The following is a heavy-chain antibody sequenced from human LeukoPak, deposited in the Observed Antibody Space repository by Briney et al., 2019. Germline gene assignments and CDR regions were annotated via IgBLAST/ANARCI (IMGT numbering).Heavy chain of an antibody. D-gene: IGHD3-16*02. J-gene: IGHJ3*02. Sequence: ASVKVSCKVSGYTLTELSMHWVRQAPGKGLEWMGGFDPEDGETIYAQKFQGRVTMTEDTSTDTAYMELSSLRSEDTAEYYCATIMITFGGVIVMPWAFDIWGQGTMVTVSS. V-gene: IGHV1-24*01. CDR1: GYTLTELS. CDR2: FDPEDGET. CDR3: ATIMITFGGVIVMPWAFDI.